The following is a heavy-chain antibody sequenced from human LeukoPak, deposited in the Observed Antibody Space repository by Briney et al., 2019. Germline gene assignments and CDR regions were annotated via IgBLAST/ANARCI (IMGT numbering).Heavy chain of an antibody. V-gene: IGHV3-48*02. D-gene: IGHD2-15*01. J-gene: IGHJ5*02. Sequence: GGSLRLSCAASGFTFSSYSMNWVRQAPGKGLEWVSYISSSSSTIYYADSVKGRFTISRDNAKNSLYLQMNSLRDEDTAVYYCAKDPLGYCSGGSCYNSWFDPWGQGTLVTVSS. CDR1: GFTFSSYS. CDR3: AKDPLGYCSGGSCYNSWFDP. CDR2: ISSSSSTI.